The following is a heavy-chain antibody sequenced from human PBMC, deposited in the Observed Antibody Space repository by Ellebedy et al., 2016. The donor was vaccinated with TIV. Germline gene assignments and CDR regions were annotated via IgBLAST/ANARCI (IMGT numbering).Heavy chain of an antibody. CDR2: ISYVGSNK. CDR1: GFTFSSYA. J-gene: IGHJ3*02. V-gene: IGHV3-30-3*01. Sequence: GESLKISCAASGFTFSSYAMHGVRQAPGKGLEWVAAISYVGSNKYYADSVKGRFTISRDNSKNTLHLQMNSLRAEDTAVYYCARRNWNDVPFDIWGQGTMVTVSS. CDR3: ARRNWNDVPFDI. D-gene: IGHD1-1*01.